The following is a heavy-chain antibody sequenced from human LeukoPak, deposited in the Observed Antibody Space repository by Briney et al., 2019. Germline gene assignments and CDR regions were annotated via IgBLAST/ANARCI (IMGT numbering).Heavy chain of an antibody. J-gene: IGHJ4*02. Sequence: GGSLGLSCAASGFTFSSYGLHWVRQAPGKGLEWVAFTRNDGSTKYYADSVKGRFTISRDNSKNMLYLQMNSLRAEDTAVYYCAKLEGGTPYCSTTRCYGTFDYWGQGTLVTVSS. D-gene: IGHD2-2*01. CDR2: TRNDGSTK. V-gene: IGHV3-30*02. CDR1: GFTFSSYG. CDR3: AKLEGGTPYCSTTRCYGTFDY.